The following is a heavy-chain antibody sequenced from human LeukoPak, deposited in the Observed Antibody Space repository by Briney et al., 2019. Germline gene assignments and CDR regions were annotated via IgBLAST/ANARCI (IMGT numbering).Heavy chain of an antibody. J-gene: IGHJ1*01. D-gene: IGHD2-2*02. CDR1: GYTFTGYY. Sequence: GASVKVSCKASGYTFTGYYMHWVRPAPGQGLEWMGWINPNSGGTNYAQKFQGRVTITRDASISTAYMELSRLRSDDTAVYYCAISGGYCSSTSCYTRFPYFQHWGQGTLVTVSS. CDR2: INPNSGGT. CDR3: AISGGYCSSTSCYTRFPYFQH. V-gene: IGHV1-2*02.